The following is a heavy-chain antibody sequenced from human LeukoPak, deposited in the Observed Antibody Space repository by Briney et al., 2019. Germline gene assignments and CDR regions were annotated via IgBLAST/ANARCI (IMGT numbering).Heavy chain of an antibody. J-gene: IGHJ4*02. Sequence: GGSLRLSCAASGFTFSSYEMNWVRQAPGKGLEWVSYISSSGSTIYYAGSVKGRFTISRDNAKNSLYLQMNSLRAEDTAVYYCARDWSYYGSGSFDYWGQGTLVTVSS. CDR3: ARDWSYYGSGSFDY. CDR1: GFTFSSYE. V-gene: IGHV3-48*03. D-gene: IGHD3-10*01. CDR2: ISSSGSTI.